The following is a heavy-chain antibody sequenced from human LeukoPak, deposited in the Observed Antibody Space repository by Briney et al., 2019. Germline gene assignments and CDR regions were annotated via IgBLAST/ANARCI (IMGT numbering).Heavy chain of an antibody. CDR1: GYTFTGYS. Sequence: ASVKVSCKASGYTFTGYSIHWVRQAPGQGLEWMGWINPDNGDTNYAQKFQGRVTMTRDTSTKTAYMELNSLRSDDTAVYYCAGGNCGGDCSGRYWGQGTLVTVSS. D-gene: IGHD2-21*01. CDR3: AGGNCGGDCSGRY. V-gene: IGHV1-2*02. J-gene: IGHJ4*02. CDR2: INPDNGDT.